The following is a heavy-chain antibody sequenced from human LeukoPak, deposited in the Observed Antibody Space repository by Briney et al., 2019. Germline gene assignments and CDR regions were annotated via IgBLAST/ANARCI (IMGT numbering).Heavy chain of an antibody. Sequence: PSETLSLTCAVSGGSITSSGHCWSWIRQPPGEGLEWIGCMYYSGSTFHGSSLKGRVTISLDTPKNQFSLRLNSVTDADTAIYYCARHISGHANLDYWGQGTLVTVSS. V-gene: IGHV4-39*01. CDR2: MYYSGST. CDR1: GGSITSSGHC. D-gene: IGHD2-2*01. CDR3: ARHISGHANLDY. J-gene: IGHJ4*02.